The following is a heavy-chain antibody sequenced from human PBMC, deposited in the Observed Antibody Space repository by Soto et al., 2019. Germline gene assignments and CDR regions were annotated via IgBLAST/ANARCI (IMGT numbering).Heavy chain of an antibody. CDR1: GFTFRSYG. J-gene: IGHJ4*02. V-gene: IGHV3-30*18. Sequence: QVQLVESGGGMVHPGGSLRLSCTASGFTFRSYGMHWVRQVPGKGLQWVSVISSDGNDYHHADSVKGRFTISRDNSKNTLFLQMNSLGADETAVYYCAKERDPGHATYYFDSWGQGTLVTVST. CDR2: ISSDGNDY. CDR3: AKERDPGHATYYFDS. D-gene: IGHD2-15*01.